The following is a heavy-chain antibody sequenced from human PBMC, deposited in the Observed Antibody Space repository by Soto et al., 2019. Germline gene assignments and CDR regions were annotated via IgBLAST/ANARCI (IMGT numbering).Heavy chain of an antibody. J-gene: IGHJ4*02. CDR2: VANDGSNQ. CDR1: GFTFSSYG. D-gene: IGHD6-13*01. Sequence: QVQLVESGGGVVQPGRSLRLSCAASGFTFSSYGMQWVRQSPGEGPEWVAIVANDGSNQYYAESVKGRFTISRDNSKTTVFLEMDSLRPEDTAVSYCSRSSGGSSWYPPDFWGQGTLVTVSS. CDR3: SRSSGGSSWYPPDF. V-gene: IGHV3-30*03.